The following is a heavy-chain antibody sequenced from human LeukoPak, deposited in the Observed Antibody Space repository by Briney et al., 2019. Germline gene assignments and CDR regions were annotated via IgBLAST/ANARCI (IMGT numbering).Heavy chain of an antibody. V-gene: IGHV3-21*06. CDR3: ARALPGGYGDFLTPTDAFDI. J-gene: IGHJ3*02. D-gene: IGHD4-17*01. Sequence: PGGSLRLSCAASGFTFSSYTMNWVRQAPGKGLEWVSSISSSSSYIFYGDSVKGRFTISRDNAKNSLYLQMNSLRVEDTAIYCCARALPGGYGDFLTPTDAFDIWGQGTMVTVSS. CDR2: ISSSSSYI. CDR1: GFTFSSYT.